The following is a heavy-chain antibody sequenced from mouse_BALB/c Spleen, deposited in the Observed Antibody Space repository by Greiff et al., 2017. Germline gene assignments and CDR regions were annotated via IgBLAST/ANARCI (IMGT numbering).Heavy chain of an antibody. CDR2: IWAGGST. CDR3: ARGTPYCFFDY. V-gene: IGHV2-9*02. CDR1: GFSLTSYG. Sequence: QVHVKQSGPGLVAPSQSLSITCPVSGFSLTSYGVHWVRQPPGKGLEWLGVIWAGGSTNYNSALMSRLSISKDNSKSQVFLKMNSLQTDDTAMYYCARGTPYCFFDYWGQGTTLTVSS. D-gene: IGHD2-10*01. J-gene: IGHJ2*01.